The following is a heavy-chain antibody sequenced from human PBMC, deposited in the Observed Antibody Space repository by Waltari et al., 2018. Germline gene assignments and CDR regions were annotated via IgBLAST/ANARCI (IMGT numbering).Heavy chain of an antibody. D-gene: IGHD2-2*01. CDR3: ARAPAKQWTSDNYYGMDV. J-gene: IGHJ6*02. CDR2: IYSGGNT. CDR1: GFTVSSFY. V-gene: IGHV3-53*01. Sequence: EVQMVESGGDLVQPGGSLSLPCVASGFTVSSFYLSWVRQAPGKGLEGVSAIYSGGNTYYAVSVRGRFFISRDNSKNTVYLHMNRLRAEDSALYYCARAPAKQWTSDNYYGMDVWGQGTTVRVSS.